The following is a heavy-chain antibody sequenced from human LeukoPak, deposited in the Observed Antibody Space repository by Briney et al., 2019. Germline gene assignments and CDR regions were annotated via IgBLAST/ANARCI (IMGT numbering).Heavy chain of an antibody. CDR1: GFTFRSYW. CDR3: ARDVGGSLDY. CDR2: IKGDESAK. D-gene: IGHD1-26*01. Sequence: GGSLRLSCAASGFTFRSYWMAWVRQAPGKGLEWVANIKGDESAKHQADSVKGRFTISRDNAQNLLYLQMSSLRGEDTAVYYCARDVGGSLDYWGQGTLVTVSS. J-gene: IGHJ4*02. V-gene: IGHV3-7*01.